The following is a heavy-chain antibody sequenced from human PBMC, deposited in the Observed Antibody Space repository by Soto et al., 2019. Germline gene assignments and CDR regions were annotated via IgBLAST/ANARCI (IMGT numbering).Heavy chain of an antibody. CDR2: IKQDGSDK. J-gene: IGHJ3*01. D-gene: IGHD2-15*01. CDR1: GFTFSSYW. V-gene: IGHV3-7*01. CDR3: VRTMLEGGSSIWRAIDF. Sequence: EVQLVESGGGLVQPGESLRLSCAASGFTFSSYWMSWVRQAPGKGLEWVANIKQDGSDKYFVDSVKGRFTISRDNAKKSLYLEMNSLGVEDTALYYCVRTMLEGGSSIWRAIDFWGQGTMVTVSS.